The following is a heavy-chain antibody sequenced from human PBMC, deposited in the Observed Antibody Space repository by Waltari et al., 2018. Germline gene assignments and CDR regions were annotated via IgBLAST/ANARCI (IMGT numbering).Heavy chain of an antibody. Sequence: MHWVRQARGRGLVGVSRINSGGSGTSYADSVKGRFTISRDNTKNTLYLQMNSLGAEDTAVYYCARSCGLRCHWFDPWGQGTLVTVSS. CDR2: INSGGSGT. V-gene: IGHV3-74*01. CDR3: ARSCGLRCHWFDP. D-gene: IGHD4-17*01. J-gene: IGHJ5*02.